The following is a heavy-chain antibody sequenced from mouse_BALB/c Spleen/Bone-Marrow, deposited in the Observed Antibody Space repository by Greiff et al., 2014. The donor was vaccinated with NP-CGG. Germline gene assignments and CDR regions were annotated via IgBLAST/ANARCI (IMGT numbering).Heavy chain of an antibody. CDR1: GFSLTDYG. V-gene: IGHV2-6-5*01. D-gene: IGHD2-3*01. Sequence: VKLVESGPGLVAPSQSLSITCTVSGFSLTDYGVSWIRQPPGKGLEWLGVIRGGGSTHYNSALKSRLSISKDNSKSQVFLKMNSLQTDDTAMYYCAKDGYYLFYWGQGTSVTVSS. CDR2: IRGGGST. J-gene: IGHJ4*01. CDR3: AKDGYYLFY.